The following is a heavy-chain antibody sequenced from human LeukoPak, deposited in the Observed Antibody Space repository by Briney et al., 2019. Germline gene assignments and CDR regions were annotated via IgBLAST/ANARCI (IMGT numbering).Heavy chain of an antibody. CDR1: GFTFSAYA. D-gene: IGHD1-26*01. Sequence: GGSLRLSCAASGFTFSAYAMTWVRQAPGKGLEWVSSINESGGTTYCADSVKGRFTISRDSSRNTLYLQMNSLRAEDTAVYYCAKGVGATPFDYWGQGTLVTVSS. J-gene: IGHJ4*02. CDR2: INESGGTT. CDR3: AKGVGATPFDY. V-gene: IGHV3-23*01.